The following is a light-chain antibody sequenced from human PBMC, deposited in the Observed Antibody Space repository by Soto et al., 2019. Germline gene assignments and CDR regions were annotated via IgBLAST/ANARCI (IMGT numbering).Light chain of an antibody. V-gene: IGKV1-39*01. Sequence: DIQMTQSPSSLSASVGYRFTITCRASQSISSYLNWYQQKPGKAPKLLIYAASRLQSGVPSRFSGSGSGTDFTLTISSLQPDDFATYYCQQYNSYSGTFGQGTKGDI. CDR2: AAS. CDR1: QSISSY. J-gene: IGKJ1*01. CDR3: QQYNSYSGT.